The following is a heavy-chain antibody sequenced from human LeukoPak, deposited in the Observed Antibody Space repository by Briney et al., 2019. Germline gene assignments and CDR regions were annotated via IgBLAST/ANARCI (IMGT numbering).Heavy chain of an antibody. V-gene: IGHV3-23*01. CDR2: ISGSGGST. D-gene: IGHD2-2*01. J-gene: IGHJ4*02. CDR1: GFTFSTYT. Sequence: GGSLRLSCAASGFTFSTYTMNWVRQAPGKGLEWVSAISGSGGSTYYADSVKGRFTISRDNSKNTLYLQMNSLRAEDTAVYYCAKAVPALIVVFDYWGQGTLVTVSS. CDR3: AKAVPALIVVFDY.